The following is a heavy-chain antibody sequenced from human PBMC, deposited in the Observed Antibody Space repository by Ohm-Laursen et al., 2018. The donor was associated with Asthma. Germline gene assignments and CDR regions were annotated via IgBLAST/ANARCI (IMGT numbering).Heavy chain of an antibody. V-gene: IGHV4-39*01. CDR1: GGSISSSSYY. Sequence: SDTLSLTCIVSGGSISSSSYYWGWIRQPPGKGLEWIGSIYYSGSTYYNPSLKSRVTISVDTSKNQFSLKLSSVTAADTAVYYCASLAVVVITWGQGTLVTVSS. J-gene: IGHJ5*02. CDR3: ASLAVVVIT. CDR2: IYYSGST. D-gene: IGHD3-22*01.